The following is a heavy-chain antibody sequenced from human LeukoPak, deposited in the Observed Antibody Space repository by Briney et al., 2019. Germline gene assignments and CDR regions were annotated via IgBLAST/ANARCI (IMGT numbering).Heavy chain of an antibody. J-gene: IGHJ4*02. CDR3: ARDSYGYYFDY. CDR1: GFTFSTYA. D-gene: IGHD5-18*01. CDR2: ISGSGGST. Sequence: GGSLRLSCAASGFTFSTYAMSWVRQAPGKGLEWVSTISGSGGSTYYADSVKGRFTISRDNAKNTLYLQMNSLRAEDTAVYYCARDSYGYYFDYWGQGTLVTVSS. V-gene: IGHV3-23*01.